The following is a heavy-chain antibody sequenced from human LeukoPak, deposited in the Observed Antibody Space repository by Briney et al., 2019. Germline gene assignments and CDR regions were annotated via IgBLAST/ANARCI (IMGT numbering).Heavy chain of an antibody. D-gene: IGHD5-18*01. V-gene: IGHV3-7*01. CDR1: RFTVSSNY. Sequence: GGSLRLSCAASRFTVSSNYMTWVRQAAGKGLEWVANIKEDGSDKNYVDSMKGRFTISRDNAKNSLYLQMNSLRAEDTAVYYCARDAAYGYDRFDYWGQGTQVTVSS. J-gene: IGHJ4*02. CDR2: IKEDGSDK. CDR3: ARDAAYGYDRFDY.